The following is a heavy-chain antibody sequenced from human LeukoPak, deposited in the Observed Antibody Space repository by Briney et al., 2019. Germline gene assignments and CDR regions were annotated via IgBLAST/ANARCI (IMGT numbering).Heavy chain of an antibody. CDR3: ARGYYDSSGYGY. CDR1: GGTFSSYA. V-gene: IGHV1-69*05. Sequence: SVKVSCKVSGGTFSSYAISWVRQAPGQGLEWMGGIIPIFGTANYAQKFQGRVTITTDESTSTAYMELSSLRSEDTAVYYCARGYYDSSGYGYWGQGTLVTVSS. D-gene: IGHD3-22*01. J-gene: IGHJ4*02. CDR2: IIPIFGTA.